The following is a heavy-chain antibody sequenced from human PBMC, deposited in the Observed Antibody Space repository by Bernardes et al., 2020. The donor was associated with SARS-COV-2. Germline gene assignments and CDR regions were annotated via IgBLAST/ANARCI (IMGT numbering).Heavy chain of an antibody. D-gene: IGHD6-13*01. CDR3: TRDYPDPAD. CDR2: IYSGGNT. J-gene: IGHJ4*02. CDR1: VFTVSSNY. V-gene: IGHV3-66*01. Sequence: GGSLRLSCAASVFTVSSNYMSWVRRAPGKGLEWVSVIYSGGNTYSADSVKGRFTSSRDNSKNTVYLQMNSLRAEDTGVYYCTRDYPDPADWGQGTLVTVSS.